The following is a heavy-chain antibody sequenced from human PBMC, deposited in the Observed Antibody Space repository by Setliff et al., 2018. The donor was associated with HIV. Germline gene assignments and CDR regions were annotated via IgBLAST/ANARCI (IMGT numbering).Heavy chain of an antibody. D-gene: IGHD3-10*01. CDR3: ARAYFGSGIYY. Sequence: PSETLSLTCTVSGGSISSYYWSWIRQPPGKGLEWLGHIYSSGSTNSNPSLKSRVTISVDTSKNQFSLKLYSVTAADTAVYYCARAYFGSGIYYWGQGTLVTVS. V-gene: IGHV4-4*09. J-gene: IGHJ4*02. CDR2: IYSSGST. CDR1: GGSISSYY.